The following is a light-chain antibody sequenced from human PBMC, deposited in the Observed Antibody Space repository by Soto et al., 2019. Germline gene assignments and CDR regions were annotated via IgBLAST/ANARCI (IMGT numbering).Light chain of an antibody. J-gene: IGLJ1*01. CDR2: EVS. CDR1: SSDVGGYNY. CDR3: NSYTSSRTFV. V-gene: IGLV2-14*01. Sequence: QSVLTQPASVSGSPGQSITISCTGTSSDVGGYNYVSWYQQFPGKAPKLMMYEVSNRPSGVSNRFSGSRSGNTASLTISGLQSEDEAEYYCNSYTSSRTFVFGTGPKLTVL.